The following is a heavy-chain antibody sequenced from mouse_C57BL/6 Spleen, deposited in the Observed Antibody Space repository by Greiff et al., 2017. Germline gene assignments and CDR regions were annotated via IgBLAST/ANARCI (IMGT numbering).Heavy chain of an antibody. Sequence: EVQVVESGGGLVKPGGSLKLSCAASGFTFSDYGMHWVRQAPEKGLEWVAYISSGSSTIYYADTVKGRFTISRDNAKNTLFLQMTSLRSEDTAMYYCARNHYGSSPWFAYWGQGTLVTVSA. CDR1: GFTFSDYG. CDR3: ARNHYGSSPWFAY. V-gene: IGHV5-17*01. CDR2: ISSGSSTI. J-gene: IGHJ3*01. D-gene: IGHD1-1*01.